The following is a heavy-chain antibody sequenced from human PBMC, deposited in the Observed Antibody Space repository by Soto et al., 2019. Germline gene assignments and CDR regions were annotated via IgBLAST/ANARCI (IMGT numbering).Heavy chain of an antibody. Sequence: GGSLSLSCAASGFTFSSYYMIWVRQAPGKGLGWVANIKEDGSQKYYVDSVKGRFTISRDNAKNSLYLQMNSLRAEDTAVYYCASSPDYSGGYWGQGTLVTVSS. CDR1: GFTFSSYY. CDR2: IKEDGSQK. D-gene: IGHD2-15*01. V-gene: IGHV3-7*05. J-gene: IGHJ4*02. CDR3: ASSPDYSGGY.